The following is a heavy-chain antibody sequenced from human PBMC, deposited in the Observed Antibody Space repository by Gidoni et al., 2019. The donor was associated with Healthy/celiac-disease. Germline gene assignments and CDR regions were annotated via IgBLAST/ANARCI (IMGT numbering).Heavy chain of an antibody. CDR1: GGTFSSYA. Sequence: QVQLVQSGAEVKQPGSSVKVSCKSSGGTFSSYAISWVRQAPGQGLEWMGGIIPSFGTANYEQKFQGRVTITADESTSTAYMELSSLRSEDTAVYYCASLSRDGYMGLDYWGQGTLVTVSS. CDR3: ASLSRDGYMGLDY. V-gene: IGHV1-69*01. D-gene: IGHD5-12*01. CDR2: IIPSFGTA. J-gene: IGHJ4*02.